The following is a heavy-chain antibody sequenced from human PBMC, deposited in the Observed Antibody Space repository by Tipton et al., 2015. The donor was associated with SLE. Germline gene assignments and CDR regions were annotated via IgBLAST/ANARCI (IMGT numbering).Heavy chain of an antibody. CDR3: AREYSGYDYRTFDH. Sequence: TLSLTCTVSGGSISSSSYYWGWIRQPPGKGLEWIGTIYYTGSTYYNPSLKSRVTASVDTSKNQFSLKLSSVTAADTAVYYCAREYSGYDYRTFDHWGQGTLVTVSS. V-gene: IGHV4-39*07. D-gene: IGHD5-12*01. CDR1: GGSISSSSYY. J-gene: IGHJ4*02. CDR2: IYYTGST.